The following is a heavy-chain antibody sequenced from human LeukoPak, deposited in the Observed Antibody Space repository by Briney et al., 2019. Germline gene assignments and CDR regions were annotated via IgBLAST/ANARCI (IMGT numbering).Heavy chain of an antibody. Sequence: SETLSVTCTVSGGSISSSDYYWGWIRQPPGKGLEWIGTIYFRGNTYYNPSLESRVTISVDTSKNQFSLKLSSVTAADTAVFYCARQAATGIIYFDYWGQGTLVTVSS. CDR2: IYFRGNT. CDR1: GGSISSSDYY. V-gene: IGHV4-39*01. D-gene: IGHD6-13*01. CDR3: ARQAATGIIYFDY. J-gene: IGHJ4*02.